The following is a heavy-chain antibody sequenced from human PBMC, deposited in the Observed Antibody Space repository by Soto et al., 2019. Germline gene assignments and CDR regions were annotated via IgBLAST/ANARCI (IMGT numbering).Heavy chain of an antibody. V-gene: IGHV4-34*01. J-gene: IGHJ5*02. Sequence: SETLSLTCAVYGGSFSGYYWSWIRQPPGKGLEWIGEINHSGSTNYNPSLKSRVTISVDTSKNQFSLKLSSVTAADTAVYYCAREHSGNWFDPWGQGTLVTVSS. CDR1: GGSFSGYY. CDR3: AREHSGNWFDP. CDR2: INHSGST. D-gene: IGHD1-26*01.